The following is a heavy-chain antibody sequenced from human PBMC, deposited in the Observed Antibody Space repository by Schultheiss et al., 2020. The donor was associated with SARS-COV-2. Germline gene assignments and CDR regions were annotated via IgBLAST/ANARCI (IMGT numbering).Heavy chain of an antibody. V-gene: IGHV3-30*18. J-gene: IGHJ2*01. CDR1: GFTFSSYG. CDR3: AKDLGSDCTNGVCYSDWYFDL. CDR2: ISYDGSNK. Sequence: GGSLRLSCAASGFTFSSYGMHWVRQAPGKGLEWVAVISYDGSNKYYADSVKGRFTISRDNSKNTLYLQMNSLRAEDTAVYYCAKDLGSDCTNGVCYSDWYFDLWGRGTLVTVSS. D-gene: IGHD2-8*01.